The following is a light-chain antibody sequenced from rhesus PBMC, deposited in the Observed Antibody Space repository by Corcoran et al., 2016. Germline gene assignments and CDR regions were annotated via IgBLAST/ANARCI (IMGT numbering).Light chain of an antibody. CDR3: IQAKEFPLT. V-gene: IGKV2-104*02. Sequence: DIVMTQTPLSLPVTPGEPASISCRSSQSLLHDVGTTYFYWYLQKPGQSPQLWSHQDSNRASAGPVLPLLFPGGSTRASGVPDRFSGCGSGTDLTLGISRVEAGDVGTYYFIQAKEFPLTFGQGTKVEIK. J-gene: IGKJ1*01. CDR1: QSLLHDVGTTY. CDR2: QDS.